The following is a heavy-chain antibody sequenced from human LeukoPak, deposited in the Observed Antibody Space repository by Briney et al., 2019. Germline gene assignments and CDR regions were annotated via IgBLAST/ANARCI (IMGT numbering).Heavy chain of an antibody. D-gene: IGHD1-26*01. Sequence: PSETLSLTCTVSGGSISSSSYYWGWIRQPPGKGLEWIGGIYYSGSTYYNPSLKSRVTISVGTSKNQFSLKLSSVTAADTAVYYCARLRRVGATPFDYWGQGTLVTVSS. CDR3: ARLRRVGATPFDY. CDR2: IYYSGST. CDR1: GGSISSSSYY. V-gene: IGHV4-39*07. J-gene: IGHJ4*02.